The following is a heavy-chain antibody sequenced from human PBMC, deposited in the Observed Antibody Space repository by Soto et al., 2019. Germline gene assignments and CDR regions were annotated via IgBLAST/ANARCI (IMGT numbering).Heavy chain of an antibody. V-gene: IGHV4-4*02. J-gene: IGHJ5*02. CDR1: GGTVASSHW. CDR3: AREIVTAGGNNYFDP. CDR2: VYHTGDT. Sequence: SETLSLTCGVSGGTVASSHWWSRVRQSPGRGLEWIGNVYHTGDTNFNPSLQSRVTFSVDKSNNQFSLRLTSVTAADTAVYFCAREIVTAGGNNYFDPWGPGTLVTVSS. D-gene: IGHD2-21*02.